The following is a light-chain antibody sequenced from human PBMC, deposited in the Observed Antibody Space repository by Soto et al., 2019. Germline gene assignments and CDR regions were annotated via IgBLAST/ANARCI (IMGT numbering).Light chain of an antibody. CDR1: QSVRSN. Sequence: EIVMTQSPATLSVSPGERATLSCRASQSVRSNSAWYQQKPGQAPRLLIYGASTRATGIPARFSGSGYETEFTLTISSLQSEDFAVYYCQQYNSWPVTFGGGTKVDIK. V-gene: IGKV3-15*01. J-gene: IGKJ4*01. CDR2: GAS. CDR3: QQYNSWPVT.